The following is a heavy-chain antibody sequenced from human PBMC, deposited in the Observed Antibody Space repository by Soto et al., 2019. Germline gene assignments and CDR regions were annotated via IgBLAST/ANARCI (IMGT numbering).Heavy chain of an antibody. Sequence: GGSLRLSCAVSGLTFSSYAMSWVRQAPGKGLEWVAAITGSGGNTYYADSVEGRFTISRDNPRDTLYLQLNSLRADDTAIYYCAKDRTYYDYIWGTSQKYFDYWGQGTLVTVSS. CDR3: AKDRTYYDYIWGTSQKYFDY. CDR1: GLTFSSYA. V-gene: IGHV3-23*01. J-gene: IGHJ4*02. CDR2: ITGSGGNT. D-gene: IGHD3-16*01.